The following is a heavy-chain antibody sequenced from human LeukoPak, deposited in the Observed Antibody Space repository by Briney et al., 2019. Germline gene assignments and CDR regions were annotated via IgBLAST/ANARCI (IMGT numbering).Heavy chain of an antibody. CDR1: GFTFSRAW. CDR2: IKEDGSED. V-gene: IGHV3-7*01. D-gene: IGHD5-24*01. CDR3: ARDADGYED. J-gene: IGHJ4*02. Sequence: PGGSLRLSCAASGFTFSRAWMSWVRQAPGKGLEWVANIKEDGSEDYYADSVKGRFAISKDNAKNSLYLQMNSLRAEDTAMCYCARDADGYEDWGQGTLVIVSS.